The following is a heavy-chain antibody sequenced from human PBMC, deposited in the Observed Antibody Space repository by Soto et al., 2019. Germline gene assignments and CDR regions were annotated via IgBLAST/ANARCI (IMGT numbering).Heavy chain of an antibody. CDR3: ASQTPPYYYYYGMDV. CDR1: GGSFSGYY. J-gene: IGHJ6*02. V-gene: IGHV4-34*01. CDR2: INHREST. Sequence: SETLSLTCAVYGGSFSGYYWSWIRQPPGKGLEWIGEINHRESTNYNPSLKSRVTISVDTSKSHFSLKLSSVTAADTAVYYCASQTPPYYYYYGMDVWGQGTTVTVSS.